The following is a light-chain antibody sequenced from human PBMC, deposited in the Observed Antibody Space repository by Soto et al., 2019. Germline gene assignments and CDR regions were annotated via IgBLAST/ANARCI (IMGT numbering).Light chain of an antibody. J-gene: IGKJ2*01. CDR2: GTS. CDR3: QHYGTSRPYT. Sequence: EIVLTQSPGTLSLSPGERATLSCRASQSVDNSYLAWYQQRPGQAPRLLIYGTSNRATGIPDRFSGSGSGTDFALNISRLGPEDSPVYLCQHYGTSRPYTFGPGTKLEI. CDR1: QSVDNSY. V-gene: IGKV3-20*01.